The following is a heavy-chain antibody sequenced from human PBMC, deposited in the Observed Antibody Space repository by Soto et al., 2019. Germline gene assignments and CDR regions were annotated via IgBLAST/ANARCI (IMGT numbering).Heavy chain of an antibody. CDR2: INRDGSEK. CDR1: GFTFSSHY. CDR3: ARDGGVRRIDY. D-gene: IGHD2-8*02. Sequence: EVQLVESGGGLVQPGGSLRLSCAASGFTFSSHYMAWVRQAPGKGLEWVANINRDGSEKNYVDSMKGRFTISRDNAKNSVYLQMNSLRGEDTAVYYCARDGGVRRIDYWGQGTLVTVSS. V-gene: IGHV3-7*01. J-gene: IGHJ4*02.